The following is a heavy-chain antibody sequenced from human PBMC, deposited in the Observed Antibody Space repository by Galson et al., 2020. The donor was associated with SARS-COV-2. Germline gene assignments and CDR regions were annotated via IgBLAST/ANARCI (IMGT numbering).Heavy chain of an antibody. D-gene: IGHD2-15*01. J-gene: IGHJ4*02. Sequence: SETLSHTCAVYGGSFSDYSWSWIRQPPGKGLEWIAEINHNGHTNYNPSLKSRVTISVDTSRNQFSLKLSSVTAADSAVYYCARGKVPSTWDCSGGSCHGFDYWGQGALVTVSS. V-gene: IGHV4-34*01. CDR1: GGSFSDYS. CDR2: INHNGHT. CDR3: ARGKVPSTWDCSGGSCHGFDY.